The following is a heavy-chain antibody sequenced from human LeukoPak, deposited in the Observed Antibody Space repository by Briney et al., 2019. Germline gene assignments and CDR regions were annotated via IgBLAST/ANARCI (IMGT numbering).Heavy chain of an antibody. V-gene: IGHV1-69*04. Sequence: GSSVKVSCKASGGTFSSYAISWVRQAPGQGLEWMGRIIPILGIANYAQKFQGRVTITADKSTSTAYMELSSLRSEDTAVYYCAPCGGNRYYYYYGMDVWGQGTTVTVSS. J-gene: IGHJ6*02. CDR3: APCGGNRYYYYYGMDV. D-gene: IGHD2-21*01. CDR1: GGTFSSYA. CDR2: IIPILGIA.